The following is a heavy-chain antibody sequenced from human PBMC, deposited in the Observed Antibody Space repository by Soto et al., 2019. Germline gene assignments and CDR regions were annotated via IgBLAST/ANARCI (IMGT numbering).Heavy chain of an antibody. D-gene: IGHD1-26*01. CDR1: GDSVSISSAA. J-gene: IGHJ4*01. CDR2: TYYTSKWYN. V-gene: IGHV6-1*01. Sequence: SQTLSLTCVISGDSVSISSAAVNLISQSPSRGLEWLARTYYTSKWYNDYAVSVKSRITINADTSKNQFSLQLNSVTPEDTAVYYCARVSIIGSYSHFDYWGQGTLVTVSS. CDR3: ARVSIIGSYSHFDY.